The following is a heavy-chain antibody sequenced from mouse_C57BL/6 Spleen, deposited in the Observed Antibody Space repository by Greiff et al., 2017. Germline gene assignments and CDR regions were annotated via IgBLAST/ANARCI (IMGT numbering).Heavy chain of an antibody. CDR3: AREAQDTGFAY. D-gene: IGHD3-2*02. CDR2: IDPSDSYT. V-gene: IGHV1-59*01. Sequence: QVQLQQPGAELVRPGTSVKLSCKASGYTFTSYWMHWVKQRPGQGLEWIGVIDPSDSYTNYNQKFKGKATLTVDTSSSTAYMQLSSLTSGDSAVYYCAREAQDTGFAYWGQGTLVTVSA. CDR1: GYTFTSYW. J-gene: IGHJ3*01.